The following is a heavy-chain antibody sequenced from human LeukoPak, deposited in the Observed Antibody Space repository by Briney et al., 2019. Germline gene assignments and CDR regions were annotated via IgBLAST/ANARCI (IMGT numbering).Heavy chain of an antibody. D-gene: IGHD6-13*01. V-gene: IGHV3-7*05. Sequence: GGSLRLSCAASGFTFSSYWMSWVRQAPGKGLEWVANIKQDGSEKYYVDSVKGRFTISRDNAKNSLYLQMNSLRAEDTAVYYCARELGEAAAGTGDFDYWGREPWSPSPQ. CDR3: ARELGEAAAGTGDFDY. J-gene: IGHJ4*02. CDR1: GFTFSSYW. CDR2: IKQDGSEK.